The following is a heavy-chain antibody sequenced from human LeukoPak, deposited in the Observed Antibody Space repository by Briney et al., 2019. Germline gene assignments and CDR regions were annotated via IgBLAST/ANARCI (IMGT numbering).Heavy chain of an antibody. Sequence: PGGSLRLSCAASGFTFSSYSMNWVRQAPGKGLEWVSSISSSSSYIYYADSVKGRFTISRDNAKNSLYLQMNSLRAEDTAVYYCARDQYYYDSSAPPLYWGQGTLVTVSS. D-gene: IGHD3-22*01. CDR2: ISSSSSYI. CDR3: ARDQYYYDSSAPPLY. CDR1: GFTFSSYS. V-gene: IGHV3-21*04. J-gene: IGHJ4*02.